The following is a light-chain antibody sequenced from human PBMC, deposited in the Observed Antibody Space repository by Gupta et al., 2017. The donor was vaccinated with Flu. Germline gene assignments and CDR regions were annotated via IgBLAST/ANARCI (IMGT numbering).Light chain of an antibody. CDR2: STN. CDR3: LLDCGGAQGV. J-gene: IGLJ3*02. CDR1: AGAVTDAYY. Sequence: AVPQEPSLTVSPGGTVTLTCASTAGAVTDAYYPNWFQLKPGQAPTILIYSTNRKNSWTPARFSGSLGGGKAALTLSEGQHEDEADYYCLLDCGGAQGVFGGGTKLTVL. V-gene: IGLV7-43*01.